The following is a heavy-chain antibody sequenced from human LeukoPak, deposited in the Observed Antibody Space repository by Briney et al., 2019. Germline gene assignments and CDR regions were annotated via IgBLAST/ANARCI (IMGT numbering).Heavy chain of an antibody. J-gene: IGHJ6*03. D-gene: IGHD4-23*01. CDR3: AREQQLHYYMDV. V-gene: IGHV1-18*03. CDR2: ISAYNGNT. Sequence: ASVKVSCKASGYTFTSYGISWVRQAPGQGLEWMGWISAYNGNTNYAQKLQGRVTITRDTSASTTYMELSSLRSEDMAVYYCAREQQLHYYMDVWGKGTTVTVSS. CDR1: GYTFTSYG.